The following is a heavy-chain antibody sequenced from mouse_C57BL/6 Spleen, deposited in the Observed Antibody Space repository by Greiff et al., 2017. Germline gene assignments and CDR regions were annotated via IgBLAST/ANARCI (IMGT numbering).Heavy chain of an antibody. J-gene: IGHJ4*01. V-gene: IGHV1-55*01. CDR2: LYPGSGST. D-gene: IGHD1-1*02. CDR3: ARSGGGDYAMDY. Sequence: QVQLQQPGAELVKPGASVKMSCKASGYTFPSYWITWVQQRPGQGLEWIGDLYPGSGSTNSNEKFKSKATLTGDTASSTAYMQRSSLTSEVSAVCYWARSGGGDYAMDYWGQGTSVTGSS. CDR1: GYTFPSYW.